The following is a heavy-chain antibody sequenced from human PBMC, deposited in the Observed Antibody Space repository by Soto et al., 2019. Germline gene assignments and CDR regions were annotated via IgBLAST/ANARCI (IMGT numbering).Heavy chain of an antibody. Sequence: QVQLVESGGGLVKPGGSLRLSCAVSGFNFGDYHMHWIRQTPGSGLEWLSYISSGGTYTSYSDSVKGRFSISRDNAKXXXXXXXXXXXXXXXXXXXXXXXXXXXXXXFDFWGQGTLVTVSS. J-gene: IGHJ5*01. V-gene: IGHV3-11*05. CDR2: ISSGGTYT. CDR1: GFNFGDYH. CDR3: XXXXXXXXXXFDF.